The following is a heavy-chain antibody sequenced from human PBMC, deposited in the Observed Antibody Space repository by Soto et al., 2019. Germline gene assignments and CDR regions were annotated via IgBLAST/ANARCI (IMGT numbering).Heavy chain of an antibody. CDR2: IYYSGGT. CDR1: GGSISSSSYY. J-gene: IGHJ4*02. CDR3: ARDKITGLFDY. Sequence: SETLSLTCTVSGGSISSSSYYWGWIRQPPGKGLEWIGSIYYSGGTYYNPSLKSRVAISVDTSKNQFSLKLTSVTAADTAVYYCARDKITGLFDYWGQGTLVTVSS. V-gene: IGHV4-39*02. D-gene: IGHD2-8*02.